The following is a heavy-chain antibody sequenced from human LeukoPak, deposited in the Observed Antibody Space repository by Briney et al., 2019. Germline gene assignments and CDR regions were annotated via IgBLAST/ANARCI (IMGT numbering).Heavy chain of an antibody. V-gene: IGHV4-31*03. D-gene: IGHD2-15*01. J-gene: IGHJ5*02. CDR3: ARDIFKGTNWFDP. CDR2: IYYSGST. Sequence: SQTLSLTCTVSGGSISSGGYYWSWIRQHPGKGLEWIGYIYYSGSTYYNPSLKSRVTISVDTSNNQFSLKLSSVTAADTAVYYCARDIFKGTNWFDPWGQGTLVTDSS. CDR1: GGSISSGGYY.